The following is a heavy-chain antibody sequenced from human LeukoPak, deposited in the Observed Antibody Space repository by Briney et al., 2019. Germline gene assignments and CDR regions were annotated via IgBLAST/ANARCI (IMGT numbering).Heavy chain of an antibody. J-gene: IGHJ3*02. CDR2: IYPSGST. D-gene: IGHD6-19*01. CDR1: GGSSSSYY. CDR3: ARDVSSGGASDI. V-gene: IGHV4-4*07. Sequence: SETLSLTSTVSGGSSSSYYWSWIRQPAGKGLEWIGRIYPSGSTKYNPSLKSRVTISVDKSKNQFSLKLNSVTAADTAVYYCARDVSSGGASDIWGQGTMVTVSS.